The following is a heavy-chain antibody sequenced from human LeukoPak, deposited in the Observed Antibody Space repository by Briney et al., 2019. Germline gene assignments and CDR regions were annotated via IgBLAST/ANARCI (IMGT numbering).Heavy chain of an antibody. Sequence: SETLSLTCTVSGGSITSSSHYWGWIRQPPGKGLEWIGSIYYSGDSYYNPSLKSRVTISVDTSKNQFSLKLSSVTAADTAVYYCARAAHYDFWSGYCHDYWGQGTLVTVSS. D-gene: IGHD3-3*01. J-gene: IGHJ4*02. CDR1: GGSITSSSHY. V-gene: IGHV4-39*07. CDR2: IYYSGDS. CDR3: ARAAHYDFWSGYCHDY.